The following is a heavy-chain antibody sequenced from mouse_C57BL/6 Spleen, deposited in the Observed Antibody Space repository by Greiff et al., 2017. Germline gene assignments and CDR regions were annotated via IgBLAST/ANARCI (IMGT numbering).Heavy chain of an antibody. D-gene: IGHD2-2*01. V-gene: IGHV5-4*01. CDR3: AREGRLRDAMDY. CDR2: ISDGGSYT. J-gene: IGHJ4*01. CDR1: GFTFSSYA. Sequence: EVHLVESGGGLVKPGGSLKLSCAASGFTFSSYAMSWVRQTPEKRLEWVATISDGGSYTYYPDNVKGRFTISRDNAKNNLYLQMSHLKSEDTAMYYCAREGRLRDAMDYWGQGTSGTVSA.